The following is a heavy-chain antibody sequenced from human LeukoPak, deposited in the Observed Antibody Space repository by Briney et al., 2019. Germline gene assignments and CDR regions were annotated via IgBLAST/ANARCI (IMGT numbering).Heavy chain of an antibody. J-gene: IGHJ4*02. CDR3: ARTDYDYVWGSYRDFDY. D-gene: IGHD3-16*02. Sequence: ASETLSLTCAVYGGSFSGYYWSWIRQPPGKGLEWIGEINHSGSTNYNPSLKSRVTISVDTSKNQFSLKLSSVTAADTAVYYCARTDYDYVWGSYRDFDYWGQGTLVTVSS. V-gene: IGHV4-34*01. CDR2: INHSGST. CDR1: GGSFSGYY.